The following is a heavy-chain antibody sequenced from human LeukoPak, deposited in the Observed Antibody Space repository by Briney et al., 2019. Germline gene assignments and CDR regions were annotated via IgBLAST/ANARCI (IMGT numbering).Heavy chain of an antibody. Sequence: SVKVSCKASGGTFSSYVISWVRQAPGQGLEWMGGIIPIFGTANYAQKFQGRVTITTDESTSTAYMELSSLRSEDTAVYYCARLESSGYIKGQYYFDYWGQGTLVTVSS. J-gene: IGHJ4*02. D-gene: IGHD3-22*01. CDR2: IIPIFGTA. V-gene: IGHV1-69*05. CDR3: ARLESSGYIKGQYYFDY. CDR1: GGTFSSYV.